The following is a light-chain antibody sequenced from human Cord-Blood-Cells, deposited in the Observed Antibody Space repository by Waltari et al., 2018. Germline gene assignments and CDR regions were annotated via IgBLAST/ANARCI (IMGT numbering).Light chain of an antibody. Sequence: QSALTQPRSVSGSPGQSVTISCTGTSSDVGGYNYVSWYQQHPGKAPKLMIYDLSKRPSGVPDRFSGSKSGNTASLTISGLQAEDEADYCCCSYAGSYTLVFGGGTKLTVL. CDR1: SSDVGGYNY. CDR3: CSYAGSYTLV. CDR2: DLS. V-gene: IGLV2-11*01. J-gene: IGLJ2*01.